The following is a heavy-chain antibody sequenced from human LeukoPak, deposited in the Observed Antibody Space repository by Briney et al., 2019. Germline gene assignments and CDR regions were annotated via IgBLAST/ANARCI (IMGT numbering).Heavy chain of an antibody. CDR3: ARVDCSGGNCYYLAGGMDV. J-gene: IGHJ6*02. CDR1: GGSFSGYY. Sequence: SETLSLTCAVYGGSFSGYYWSWIRPPPGKGLEWIGELHHTGTTNYNPSLRSRVTISIVTSKTQLSLQLTSVTAADTAVYYCARVDCSGGNCYYLAGGMDVWGQGTAVTVSS. D-gene: IGHD2-21*01. CDR2: LHHTGTT. V-gene: IGHV4-34*01.